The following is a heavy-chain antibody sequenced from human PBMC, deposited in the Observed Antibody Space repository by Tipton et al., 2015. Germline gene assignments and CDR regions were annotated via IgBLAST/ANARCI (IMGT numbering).Heavy chain of an antibody. V-gene: IGHV4-59*01. CDR2: IDFRGST. D-gene: IGHD3-22*01. J-gene: IGHJ4*02. CDR1: GGSIDSYY. Sequence: TLSLTCTASGGSIDSYYWSWIRQPPGKRLEWIGYIDFRGSTEYNPSVKSRVSISVDRSKNQFSLRLSSATAADTAVYYCARLTGDYYDSATFDPTYIDYWGQGILVSVSS. CDR3: ARLTGDYYDSATFDPTYIDY.